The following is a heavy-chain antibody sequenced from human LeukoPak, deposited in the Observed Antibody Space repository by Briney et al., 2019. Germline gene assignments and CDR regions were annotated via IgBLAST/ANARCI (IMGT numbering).Heavy chain of an antibody. V-gene: IGHV1-46*01. Sequence: GSVKVSCKASGYTFTSYYMHWVRQAPGQGLEWMGIINPSGGSTSYAQKFQGRVTMTRDMSTSTVYMELSSLRSEDTAVYYCARDHYDSSGYYNYYYMDVWGKGTTVTVSS. D-gene: IGHD3-22*01. CDR2: INPSGGST. CDR3: ARDHYDSSGYYNYYYMDV. J-gene: IGHJ6*03. CDR1: GYTFTSYY.